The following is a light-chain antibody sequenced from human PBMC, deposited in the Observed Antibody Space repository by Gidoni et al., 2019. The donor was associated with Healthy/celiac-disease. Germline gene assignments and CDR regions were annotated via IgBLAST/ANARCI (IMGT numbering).Light chain of an antibody. Sequence: SYELTQPPSVSVSLGQMARITCSGEALPKKYAYWYQQKPGQFPVLVIYKDSERPSGIPERFSGPSSGTIGTLTISGVQAEDEADYYCLSADSSGTYPRVFGGGTKLTVL. J-gene: IGLJ3*02. CDR2: KDS. CDR1: ALPKKY. CDR3: LSADSSGTYPRV. V-gene: IGLV3-16*01.